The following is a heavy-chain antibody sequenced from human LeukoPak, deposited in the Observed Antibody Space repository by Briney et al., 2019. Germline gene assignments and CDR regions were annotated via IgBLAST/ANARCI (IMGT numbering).Heavy chain of an antibody. CDR2: ISYDGSNK. CDR1: GFTFSSYG. CDR3: AKEDDFWSGYKPSYFDY. J-gene: IGHJ4*02. Sequence: GGSLRLSCAASGFTFSSYGMHWVRQAPGKGLEWVAVISYDGSNKYYADSVKGRFTISRDNSKNTLYLQMNSLRAEDTAVYYCAKEDDFWSGYKPSYFDYWGQGTLVTVSS. D-gene: IGHD3-3*01. V-gene: IGHV3-30*18.